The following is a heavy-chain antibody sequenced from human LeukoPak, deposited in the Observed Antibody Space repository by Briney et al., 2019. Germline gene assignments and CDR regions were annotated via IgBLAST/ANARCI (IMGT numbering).Heavy chain of an antibody. CDR1: GGTFSSYA. J-gene: IGHJ4*02. CDR2: INPSGGST. V-gene: IGHV1-46*01. CDR3: ARGAWSDY. Sequence: ASVKVSCKASGGTFSSYAISWVRQAPGQGLEWMGIINPSGGSTSYAQKFQGRVTMTRDTSTSTVYMELSSLRSEDTAVYYCARGAWSDYWGQGTLVTVSS.